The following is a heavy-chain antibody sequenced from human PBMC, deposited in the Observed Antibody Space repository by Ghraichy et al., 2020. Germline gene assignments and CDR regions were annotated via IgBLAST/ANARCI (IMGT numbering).Heavy chain of an antibody. J-gene: IGHJ6*03. CDR3: AREDSSGHYYYYYYMDV. V-gene: IGHV4-4*07. CDR1: GGSISSYY. CDR2: IYTSGST. Sequence: SETLSLTCTVSGGSISSYYWSWIRQPAGKGLEWIGRIYTSGSTNYNPSLKRRVTMSVDTSKNQFSLKLSSVTAADTAVYYCAREDSSGHYYYYYYMDVWGKGTTVTVSS. D-gene: IGHD6-19*01.